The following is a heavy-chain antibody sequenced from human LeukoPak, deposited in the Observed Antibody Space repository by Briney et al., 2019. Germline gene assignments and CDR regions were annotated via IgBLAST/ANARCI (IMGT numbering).Heavy chain of an antibody. D-gene: IGHD3-10*01. V-gene: IGHV5-51*01. CDR2: IYPGDSDT. CDR1: GYIFSDFW. Sequence: GASLKISCKGSGYIFSDFWIVWVRQMPGQGLEWMGIIYPGDSDTRYSPSFQGQVTISADKSISTAYLQWSSLKASDTAMYYCATRRITMVRGVQYNWFDPWGQGTLVTVSS. CDR3: ATRRITMVRGVQYNWFDP. J-gene: IGHJ5*02.